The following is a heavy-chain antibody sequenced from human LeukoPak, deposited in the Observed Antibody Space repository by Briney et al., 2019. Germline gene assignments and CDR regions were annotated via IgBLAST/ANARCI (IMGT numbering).Heavy chain of an antibody. CDR1: GFTFSDYW. J-gene: IGHJ3*02. CDR2: IKQDGREQ. V-gene: IGHV3-7*05. Sequence: GGSLRLSCAASGFTFSDYWMSWVRQAPGKGLEWVANIKQDGREQYYVDSVKGRFTISRDNAKNSLSLQMSSLRAEDTAVYYCGRIRLRAFDIWGQGTMVTVSS. CDR3: GRIRLRAFDI. D-gene: IGHD4-17*01.